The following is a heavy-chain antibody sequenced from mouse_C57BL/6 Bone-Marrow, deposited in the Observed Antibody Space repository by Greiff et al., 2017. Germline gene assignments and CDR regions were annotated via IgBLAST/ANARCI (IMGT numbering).Heavy chain of an antibody. Sequence: EVKLMESGGGLVKPGGSLKLSCAASGFTFSDYGMHWVRQAPEKGLEWVAYISSGSSTIYYADTVKGRCTISRDNAKNTLFLQMTSLRSEDTAMYYCAREDYYGSSFFDYWGQGTALTVSS. CDR2: ISSGSSTI. V-gene: IGHV5-17*01. CDR1: GFTFSDYG. D-gene: IGHD1-1*01. J-gene: IGHJ2*01. CDR3: AREDYYGSSFFDY.